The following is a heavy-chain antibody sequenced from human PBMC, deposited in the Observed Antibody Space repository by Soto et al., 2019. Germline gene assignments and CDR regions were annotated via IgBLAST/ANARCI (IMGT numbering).Heavy chain of an antibody. D-gene: IGHD4-4*01. J-gene: IGHJ1*01. Sequence: SETLSLTGAVYCGSFRDYYWSWIRQSPGNGLYCIGEVSHTVITNXXPSLGRRXXISVDTSKNDXSLNLXSVTAAHTSMXYCARENTVVSRTFQLWRQGTLVTVSS. CDR3: ARENTVVSRTFQL. CDR2: VSHTVIT. V-gene: IGHV4-34*01. CDR1: CGSFRDYY.